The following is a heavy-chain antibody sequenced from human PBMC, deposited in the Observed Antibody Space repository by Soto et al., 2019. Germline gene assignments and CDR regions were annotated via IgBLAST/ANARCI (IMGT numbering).Heavy chain of an antibody. CDR1: GFTFSSHA. J-gene: IGHJ4*02. CDR2: ISYDGTKK. CDR3: ARDPYELYSGLGSYGVD. Sequence: QVQLVESGGGVVQPGRSLRLSCAASGFTFSSHAMHWVRQAPGKGLEWMAVISYDGTKKYYADSVKGRFTVSRDNSKNTLYVQMNNLRAEDTAVYYCARDPYELYSGLGSYGVDWGQGTLVTVSS. D-gene: IGHD3-10*01. V-gene: IGHV3-30-3*01.